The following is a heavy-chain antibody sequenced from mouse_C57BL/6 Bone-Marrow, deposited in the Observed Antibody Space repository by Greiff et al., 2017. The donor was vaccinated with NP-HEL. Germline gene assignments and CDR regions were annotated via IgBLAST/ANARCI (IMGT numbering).Heavy chain of an antibody. V-gene: IGHV1-61*01. Sequence: QVQLQQPGAELVRPGSSVKLSCKASGYTFTSYWMDWVKQRPGQGLEWIGNIYPSDSETHYNQKFKDKATLTVDKSSSTAYMKLSSLTSEDSAVYYCATRGSGYENDYWGQGTTLTVSS. CDR2: IYPSDSET. J-gene: IGHJ2*01. CDR1: GYTFTSYW. D-gene: IGHD3-2*02. CDR3: ATRGSGYENDY.